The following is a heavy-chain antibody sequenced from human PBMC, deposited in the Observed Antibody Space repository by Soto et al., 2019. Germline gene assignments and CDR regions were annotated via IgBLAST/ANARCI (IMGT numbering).Heavy chain of an antibody. J-gene: IGHJ5*02. D-gene: IGHD2-2*01. CDR2: ISSSSAYI. Sequence: PGGSLRLSCAASGFTFSSYGMTWVRQAPGKGLEWVSSISSSSAYIYYADSFKGRFTISRDNAKNSLYLQMNSLRADDTAVYFCAREGGSQYCTTTSCYNWFDPWGQGTLVTVSS. CDR1: GFTFSSYG. CDR3: AREGGSQYCTTTSCYNWFDP. V-gene: IGHV3-21*01.